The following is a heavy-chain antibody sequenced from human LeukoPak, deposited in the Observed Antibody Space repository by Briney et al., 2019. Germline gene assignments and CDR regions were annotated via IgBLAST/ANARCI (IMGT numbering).Heavy chain of an antibody. Sequence: PSETLSLTCAVYGGSFSGYYWSWIRQSPGKGLEWIGEINHSGSTNYNPSLKSRVTISVDTSKNQFSLKLSSVTAADTAVYYCARRGWFGEFHFDYWGQGTLVTVSS. V-gene: IGHV4-34*01. CDR3: ARRGWFGEFHFDY. CDR1: GGSFSGYY. D-gene: IGHD3-10*01. CDR2: INHSGST. J-gene: IGHJ4*02.